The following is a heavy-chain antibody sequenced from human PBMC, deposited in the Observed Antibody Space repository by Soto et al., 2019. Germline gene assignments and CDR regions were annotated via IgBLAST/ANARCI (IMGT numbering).Heavy chain of an antibody. J-gene: IGHJ2*01. Sequence: ASVKPSCKASGYRFTSYYMHWVRQAPGQGLEWMGIINPSGGSTSYAQKFQGRVTMTRDTSTSTVYMELSSLRSEDTAVYYCARELQTYGDYGLPIYWYFDLWGRGTPVTVSS. D-gene: IGHD4-17*01. CDR1: GYRFTSYY. V-gene: IGHV1-46*01. CDR3: ARELQTYGDYGLPIYWYFDL. CDR2: INPSGGST.